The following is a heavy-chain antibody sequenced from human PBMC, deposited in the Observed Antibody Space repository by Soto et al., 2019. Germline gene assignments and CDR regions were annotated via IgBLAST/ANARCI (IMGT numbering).Heavy chain of an antibody. D-gene: IGHD5-12*01. J-gene: IGHJ4*02. CDR2: IYYSGST. CDR3: ARSSTATIGTGALIY. CDR1: VVSISSGGYY. V-gene: IGHV4-31*03. Sequence: SETLSLTCTFSVVSISSGGYYCSWIRQHPGKGLEWIGYIYYSGSTYYNPSLKSRVTISVDTSKNQFSLKLSSVTAADTAVYYCARSSTATIGTGALIYWGQGTLVTVSS.